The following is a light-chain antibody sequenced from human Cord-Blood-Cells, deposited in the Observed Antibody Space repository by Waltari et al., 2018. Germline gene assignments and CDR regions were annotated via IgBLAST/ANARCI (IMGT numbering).Light chain of an antibody. CDR3: QQRSNWPLT. Sequence: EIVLTQSPATLSLSPGERATLSCRASQSVSSYLAWYQQKPGQAPRLLIYDASNRATGIPPMFSGSGSGTDFTLTISSLEPEDFAVYYWQQRSNWPLTFGGGTKVEIK. J-gene: IGKJ4*01. CDR2: DAS. V-gene: IGKV3-11*01. CDR1: QSVSSY.